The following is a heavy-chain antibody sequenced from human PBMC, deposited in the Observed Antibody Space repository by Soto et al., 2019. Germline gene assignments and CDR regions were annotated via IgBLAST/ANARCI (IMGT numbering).Heavy chain of an antibody. V-gene: IGHV1-69*02. CDR1: GGTFSSYT. J-gene: IGHJ6*02. CDR2: IIPILGIA. Sequence: QVQLVQSGAEVKKPGSSVKVSCKASGGTFSSYTISWVRQAPGQGLEWMGRIIPILGIANYAQKFQGRVTITAEKSTSTAYMELSSLRSEDTAVYYCARGGGGSSTSPPGASGYGMDVWGQGTTVTVSS. CDR3: ARGGGGSSTSPPGASGYGMDV. D-gene: IGHD2-2*01.